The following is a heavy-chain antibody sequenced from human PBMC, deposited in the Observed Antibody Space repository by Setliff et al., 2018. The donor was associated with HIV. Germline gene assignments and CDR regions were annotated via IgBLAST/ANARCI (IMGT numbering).Heavy chain of an antibody. CDR1: GFTSSTYS. J-gene: IGHJ6*03. V-gene: IGHV3-48*01. CDR3: ARYWEVVAVTAHMDV. Sequence: GGSLRLSCAASGFTSSTYSMNGVRQAPGKGLEWVSYISSSGSTIYYADSVKGRFTISRDNAKNSLSLQMDSLRAEDTAVYYCARYWEVVAVTAHMDVWGKGTTVTVSS. CDR2: ISSSGSTI. D-gene: IGHD2-15*01.